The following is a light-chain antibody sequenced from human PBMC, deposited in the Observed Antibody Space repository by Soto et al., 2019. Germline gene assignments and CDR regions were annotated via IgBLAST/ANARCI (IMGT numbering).Light chain of an antibody. CDR1: QNINSY. Sequence: EIVLTQSPAPLSLSPGARAALSCRASQNINSYLNWYQQRPGQAPRLLIYDASNRATGIPARFSGSGSGTDFTLTISSLEPEDFAIYYCQQRRDWPLAFGGGAKVEI. V-gene: IGKV3-11*01. J-gene: IGKJ4*01. CDR2: DAS. CDR3: QQRRDWPLA.